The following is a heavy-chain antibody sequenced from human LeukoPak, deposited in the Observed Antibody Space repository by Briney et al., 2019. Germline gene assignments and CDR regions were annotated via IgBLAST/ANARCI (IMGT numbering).Heavy chain of an antibody. CDR3: AKAIYYYYDRSGYIDY. Sequence: GGSLRLSCAASGFTFSSYAMSWVRQAPGKGLEWVSAISGSGGSTYYADSVESRFTISRDNSKDTLYLQMNSLRAEDTALYYCAKAIYYYYDRSGYIDYWGQGTLVTVSS. D-gene: IGHD3-22*01. CDR1: GFTFSSYA. CDR2: ISGSGGST. J-gene: IGHJ4*02. V-gene: IGHV3-23*01.